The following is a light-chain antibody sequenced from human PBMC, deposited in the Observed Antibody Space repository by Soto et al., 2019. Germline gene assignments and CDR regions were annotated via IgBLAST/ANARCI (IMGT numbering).Light chain of an antibody. CDR3: QQRSNWPPT. J-gene: IGKJ2*01. Sequence: EVVLTQSPATLSLSPGERATLSCRASQSVSTFLAWYQQKPGQAPRLLIYDASKRATGIPARFSGSGSGTDFTLSISSLEPEDFAVYYCQQRSNWPPTFGQGTKLEIK. CDR2: DAS. CDR1: QSVSTF. V-gene: IGKV3-11*01.